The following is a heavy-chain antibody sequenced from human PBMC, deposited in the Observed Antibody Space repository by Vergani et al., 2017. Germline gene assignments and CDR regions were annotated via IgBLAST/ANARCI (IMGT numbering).Heavy chain of an antibody. J-gene: IGHJ4*02. V-gene: IGHV2-5*02. CDR3: AHRDTYSYGYYFDY. D-gene: IGHD5-18*01. CDR1: GFSLSTSGVG. Sequence: QITLKESGPTLVKPTQTLTLTCTSSGFSLSTSGVGVGWIRQPPGKALEWLAVTYWDDDKRYSPSLKSRLTITKDTSKNQVVLTMTNMDPVATATYYCAHRDTYSYGYYFDYWGQGTLVTVSS. CDR2: TYWDDDK.